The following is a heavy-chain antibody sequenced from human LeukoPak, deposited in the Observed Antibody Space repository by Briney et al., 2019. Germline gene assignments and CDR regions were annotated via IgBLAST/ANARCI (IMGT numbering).Heavy chain of an antibody. D-gene: IGHD4-17*01. Sequence: GGSLRLSCAASGFTFSSYSMSWVRQAPGKGLEWVSSISSSSSYIYYADSVKGRFTISRDNAKNSLYLQMNSLRAEDTAVYYCARAHGEVDYYYIDVWGKGTTVTASS. CDR1: GFTFSSYS. V-gene: IGHV3-21*01. CDR2: ISSSSSYI. J-gene: IGHJ6*03. CDR3: ARAHGEVDYYYIDV.